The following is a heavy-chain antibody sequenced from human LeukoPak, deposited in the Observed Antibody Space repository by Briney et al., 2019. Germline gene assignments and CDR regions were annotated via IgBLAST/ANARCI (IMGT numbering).Heavy chain of an antibody. D-gene: IGHD6-13*01. V-gene: IGHV1-2*02. CDR2: INPNSVGT. Sequence: ASVKVSCKASGYTFTGYYMHWVRQAPGQGLEWMGWINPNSVGTNYAQNLQGRFTMTRDTSISTAYMELSRLRSDDTAVYYCARATRAAAGSLGYWGQGTLVTVSS. CDR3: ARATRAAAGSLGY. J-gene: IGHJ4*02. CDR1: GYTFTGYY.